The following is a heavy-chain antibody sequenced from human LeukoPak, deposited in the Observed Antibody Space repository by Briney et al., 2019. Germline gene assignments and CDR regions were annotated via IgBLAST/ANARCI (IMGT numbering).Heavy chain of an antibody. CDR1: GYTFTSYY. J-gene: IGHJ4*02. D-gene: IGHD5-12*01. CDR3: ARDLLRDGYTDY. CDR2: INPSGGSA. Sequence: ASVKVSCKASGYTFTSYYMHWVRQAPGQGLEWMGIINPSGGSASYAQKFQGRVTMTRDTSTSTVYMELSSLRSEDTAVYYCARDLLRDGYTDYWGQGTLVTVSS. V-gene: IGHV1-46*01.